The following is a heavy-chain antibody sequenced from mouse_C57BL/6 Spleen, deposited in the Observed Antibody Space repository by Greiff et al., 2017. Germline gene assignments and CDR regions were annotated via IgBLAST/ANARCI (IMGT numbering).Heavy chain of an antibody. J-gene: IGHJ4*01. CDR3: ARGGSYAMDY. Sequence: VQLQQPGAELVMPGASVKLSCKASGYTFTSYWMHWVKQRPGQGLEWIGEIDPSDSYTNYNQKFKGKSTLTVDKSSSTAHMQRSSLTSEDSAVYYCARGGSYAMDYWGQGTSVTVSS. CDR2: IDPSDSYT. CDR1: GYTFTSYW. V-gene: IGHV1-69*01.